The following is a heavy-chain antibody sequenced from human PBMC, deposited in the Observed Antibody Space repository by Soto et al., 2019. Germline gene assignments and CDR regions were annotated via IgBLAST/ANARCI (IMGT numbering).Heavy chain of an antibody. CDR1: GGTFSTYG. CDR2: IVPMFDTT. D-gene: IGHD2-8*01. V-gene: IGHV1-69*01. J-gene: IGHJ4*02. Sequence: QGQLVQSGAEVKKPGSSVKVSCKASGGTFSTYGFSWVRQAPGQGLEWMGGIVPMFDTTNYAQNFQDRVRITADESTSTVYMELSSLRSDDTAVYYCARVPGPAMAFLYLDHWGQGTLVTVSS. CDR3: ARVPGPAMAFLYLDH.